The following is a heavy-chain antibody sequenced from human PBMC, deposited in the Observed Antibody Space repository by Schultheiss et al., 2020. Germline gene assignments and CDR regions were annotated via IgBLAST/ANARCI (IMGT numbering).Heavy chain of an antibody. J-gene: IGHJ6*02. Sequence: ASVKVSCKASGYTFTSYGISWVRQAPGQGLEWMGWISAYNGNTNYAQKLQGRVTMTTDTSTSTAYMELRSLRSDDTAVYYCARVRVVVPAAIQVPLSGYYYYGMDVWGQGTTVTVSS. V-gene: IGHV1-18*04. D-gene: IGHD2-2*02. CDR2: ISAYNGNT. CDR3: ARVRVVVPAAIQVPLSGYYYYGMDV. CDR1: GYTFTSYG.